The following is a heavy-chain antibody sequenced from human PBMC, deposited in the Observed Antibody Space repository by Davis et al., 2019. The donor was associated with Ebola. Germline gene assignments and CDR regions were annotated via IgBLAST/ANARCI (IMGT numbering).Heavy chain of an antibody. D-gene: IGHD3-9*01. CDR1: GGSIRSDGYY. CDR2: KFDSGPS. Sequence: SETLSLTCTVSGGSIRSDGYYWTWIRQSPGRGLEWIGYKFDSGPSNYNPSLQSRVTISIDTSKNQFSLKLTSVTAADTAVYYCARRYLRGWYFDLWGRGTLVTVSS. CDR3: ARRYLRGWYFDL. V-gene: IGHV4-61*08. J-gene: IGHJ2*01.